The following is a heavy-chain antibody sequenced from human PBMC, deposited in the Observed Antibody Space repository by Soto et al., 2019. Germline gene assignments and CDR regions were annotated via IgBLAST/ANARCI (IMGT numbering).Heavy chain of an antibody. CDR1: GGSISSYY. CDR2: IYYSGST. D-gene: IGHD3-3*02. V-gene: IGHV4-59*01. Sequence: ETLSLTCTVSGGSISSYYWSWIRQPPGKGLEWIGYIYYSGSTNYNPSLKSRVTISVDTSKNQFSLKLSSVTAADTAVYYCARGGHFMARGFDPWGQGTLVTVSS. J-gene: IGHJ5*02. CDR3: ARGGHFMARGFDP.